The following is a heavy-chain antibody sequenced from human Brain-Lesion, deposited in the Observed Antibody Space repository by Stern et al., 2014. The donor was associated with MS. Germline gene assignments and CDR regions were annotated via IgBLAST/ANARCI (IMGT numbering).Heavy chain of an antibody. CDR3: ARGTAMIFGANGLDV. Sequence: VQLVESGPGLVKPSQALSLTCTVSGGSISSGSYSWTWIRQSAGKGLEWIGRIYTSGSTNYNLSFKSPTTISSDTAKNPFSLKLPSVTAADTAVYYCARGTAMIFGANGLDVWGQGTTVTVSS. CDR1: GGSISSGSYS. V-gene: IGHV4-61*02. CDR2: IYTSGST. D-gene: IGHD3/OR15-3a*01. J-gene: IGHJ6*02.